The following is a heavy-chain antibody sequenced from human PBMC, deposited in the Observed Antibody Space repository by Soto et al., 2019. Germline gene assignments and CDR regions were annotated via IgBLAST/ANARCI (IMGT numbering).Heavy chain of an antibody. J-gene: IGHJ3*02. V-gene: IGHV1-8*01. CDR2: MNPNSGNT. Sequence: EASVKVSCKASGYTFTSYDINWVRQATGQGLEWMGWMNPNSGNTGYAQKFQGRVTMTRNTSISTAYMGLSSLRSEDTAVYYCARGAYYDILTGAYAFDIWGQGTMGTVSS. CDR3: ARGAYYDILTGAYAFDI. CDR1: GYTFTSYD. D-gene: IGHD3-9*01.